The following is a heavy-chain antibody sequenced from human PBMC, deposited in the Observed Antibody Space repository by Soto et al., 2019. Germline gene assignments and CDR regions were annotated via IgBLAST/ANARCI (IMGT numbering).Heavy chain of an antibody. Sequence: SETLSLTCTVSGGSITSSDYYWGWIRQPPGKGLEWIGSIYYSGNTYYNPSLKSRVTISVDTSKNQFSLKLSSVTAADTAVYSCASGLEVYYFNYWGQGTLVTVSS. J-gene: IGHJ4*02. D-gene: IGHD1-20*01. CDR2: IYYSGNT. V-gene: IGHV4-39*01. CDR3: ASGLEVYYFNY. CDR1: GGSITSSDYY.